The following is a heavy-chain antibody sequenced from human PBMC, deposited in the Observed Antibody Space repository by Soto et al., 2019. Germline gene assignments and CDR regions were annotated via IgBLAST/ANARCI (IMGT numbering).Heavy chain of an antibody. V-gene: IGHV1-8*01. J-gene: IGHJ4*02. CDR1: GYTFTEYD. CDR2: VSPENRNA. D-gene: IGHD1-1*01. CDR3: EVTTGF. Sequence: GAPVKVSCKTSGYTFTEYDLNWVRQAPGQGLEYMGWVSPENRNAGYAPQFRGRVSMTTDTSISTAYLELTNLTYEDTAVYYCEVTTGFWGQGTMVTVSS.